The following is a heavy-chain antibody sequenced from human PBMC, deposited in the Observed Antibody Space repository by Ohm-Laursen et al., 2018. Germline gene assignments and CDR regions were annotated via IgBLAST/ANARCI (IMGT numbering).Heavy chain of an antibody. Sequence: SLRLSCAASGFTFSSYGMNWFRRAPGKGLEWVAIIWHDGSNKYYADSVKGRFTISRDNSKNTLYLQMNSLRAEDTAVYYCARHDGYGRWGQGTRVTVSS. CDR2: IWHDGSNK. V-gene: IGHV3-33*01. D-gene: IGHD5-24*01. J-gene: IGHJ4*02. CDR1: GFTFSSYG. CDR3: ARHDGYGR.